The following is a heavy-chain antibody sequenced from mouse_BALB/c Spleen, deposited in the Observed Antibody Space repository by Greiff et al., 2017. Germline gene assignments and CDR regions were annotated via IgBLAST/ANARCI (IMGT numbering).Heavy chain of an antibody. CDR3: ARGRDDGVDY. CDR1: GFNIKDTY. Sequence: EVKLQESGAELVKPGASVKLSCTASGFNIKDTYMHWVKQRPEQGLEWIGRIDPANGNTKYDPKFQGKATITADTSSNTAYLQLSSLTSEDTAVYYCARGRDDGVDYWGQGTTLTVSS. V-gene: IGHV14-3*02. D-gene: IGHD2-12*01. J-gene: IGHJ2*01. CDR2: IDPANGNT.